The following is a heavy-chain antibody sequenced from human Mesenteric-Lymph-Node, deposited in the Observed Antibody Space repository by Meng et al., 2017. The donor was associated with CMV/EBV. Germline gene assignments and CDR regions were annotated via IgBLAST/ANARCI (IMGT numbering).Heavy chain of an antibody. D-gene: IGHD3-3*01. V-gene: IGHV4-30-4*01. J-gene: IGHJ3*02. CDR2: IFYSGST. CDR1: GASISSGDFY. Sequence: SETLSLTCTVSGASISSGDFYWSWIRQSPGRGLEWIGYIFYSGSTYYNPSLKSRVTMSIHTSMNQFSLKLNSVTAADTAIYFCARREIDFGVGDVFDIWGQGTMVTVSS. CDR3: ARREIDFGVGDVFDI.